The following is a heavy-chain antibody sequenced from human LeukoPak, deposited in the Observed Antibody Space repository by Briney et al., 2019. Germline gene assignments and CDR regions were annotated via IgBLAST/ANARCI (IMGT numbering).Heavy chain of an antibody. Sequence: SETLSLTCTVSGGSISSYYWSWIRQPAGKGLEWIGYIYYSGSTNYNPSLKSRVTISVDTSKNQFSLKLSSVTAADTAVYYCARDQKGYCSSTSCYSHYYYYMDVWGKGTTVTVSS. CDR3: ARDQKGYCSSTSCYSHYYYYMDV. CDR2: IYYSGST. CDR1: GGSISSYY. J-gene: IGHJ6*03. V-gene: IGHV4-59*01. D-gene: IGHD2-2*01.